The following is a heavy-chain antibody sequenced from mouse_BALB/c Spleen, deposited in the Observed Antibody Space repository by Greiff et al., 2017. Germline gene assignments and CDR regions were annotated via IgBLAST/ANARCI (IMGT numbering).Heavy chain of an antibody. CDR2: INPGSGGT. D-gene: IGHD1-1*01. J-gene: IGHJ2*01. V-gene: IGHV1-54*01. Sequence: VQLQESGAELVRPGTSVKVSCKASGYAFTNYLIEWVKQRPGQGLEWIGVINPGSGGTNYNEKFKGKATLTADKSSSTAYMQLSSLTSDDSAVYFCARRVDYFDYWGQGTTLTVSS. CDR3: ARRVDYFDY. CDR1: GYAFTNYL.